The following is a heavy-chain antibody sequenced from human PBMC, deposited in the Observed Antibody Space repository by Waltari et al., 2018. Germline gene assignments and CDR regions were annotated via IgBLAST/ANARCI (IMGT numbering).Heavy chain of an antibody. D-gene: IGHD1-26*01. J-gene: IGHJ4*02. V-gene: IGHV4-38-2*01. CDR1: GYSISSGYY. CDR3: ARHSTRYQWELQSN. Sequence: QVQLQESGPGLVKPSETLSLTCAVSGYSISSGYYWGWIRQPPGKGLEWIGSIYHSGRPYYNPSLKSRVTISVDTSKNQFSLKLSSVTAADTAVYYCARHSTRYQWELQSNWGQGTLVTVSS. CDR2: IYHSGRP.